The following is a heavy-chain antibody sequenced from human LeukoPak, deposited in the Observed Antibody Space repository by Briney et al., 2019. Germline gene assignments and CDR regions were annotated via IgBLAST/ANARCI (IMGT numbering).Heavy chain of an antibody. CDR2: ISYDGTDK. J-gene: IGHJ4*02. Sequence: GGSLRLSCAASGFTFSGFSMSWVRQSPTKGLEWVAVISYDGTDKYYADSVKGRFTISRDNSKSTLYLQMDSLRAEDTAVYYCASPNSMAGTHYFHYWGQGTLVTVSS. D-gene: IGHD6-19*01. CDR1: GFTFSGFS. V-gene: IGHV3-30*04. CDR3: ASPNSMAGTHYFHY.